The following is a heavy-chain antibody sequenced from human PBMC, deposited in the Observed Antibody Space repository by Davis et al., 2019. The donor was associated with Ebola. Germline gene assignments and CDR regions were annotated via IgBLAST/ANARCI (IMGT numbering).Heavy chain of an antibody. CDR3: ARGDLGGKQLVY. J-gene: IGHJ4*02. Sequence: MPSETLSLTFSLSGGSFSGYYWSWIRQPPGKGLEWIVEINHSGSTNYNPSLKSRVTISVDTSKNQFSLKLSSVTAADTAVYYCARGDLGGKQLVYWGQGTLVTVSS. CDR2: INHSGST. CDR1: GGSFSGYY. V-gene: IGHV4-34*01. D-gene: IGHD6-13*01.